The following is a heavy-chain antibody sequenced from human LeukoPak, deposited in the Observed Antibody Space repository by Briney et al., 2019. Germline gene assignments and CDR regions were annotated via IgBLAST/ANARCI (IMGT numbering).Heavy chain of an antibody. CDR3: ANWFDP. J-gene: IGHJ5*02. CDR2: ISYDGSNK. V-gene: IGHV3-30*04. Sequence: GRPLRLSCAASGFTFSSYAMHWVRQAPGKGLEWVAVISYDGSNKYYADSVKGRFTISRDNSKNTLYLQMNSLRAEDTAVYYCANWFDPWGQGTLVTVSS. CDR1: GFTFSSYA.